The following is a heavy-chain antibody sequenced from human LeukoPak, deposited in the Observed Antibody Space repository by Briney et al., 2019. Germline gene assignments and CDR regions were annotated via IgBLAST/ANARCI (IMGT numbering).Heavy chain of an antibody. CDR1: GYTFTSYG. V-gene: IGHV1-18*01. CDR3: ARSYRGTSFDY. Sequence: ASVKVSCKASGYTFTSYGISWVRQAPGQGLEWMGWINAYNGDTNYAQMLQGRVTLTTDTSTSTAYMELRSLTSDDTAVYYCARSYRGTSFDYWGQGTLVTVSS. J-gene: IGHJ4*02. D-gene: IGHD1-26*01. CDR2: INAYNGDT.